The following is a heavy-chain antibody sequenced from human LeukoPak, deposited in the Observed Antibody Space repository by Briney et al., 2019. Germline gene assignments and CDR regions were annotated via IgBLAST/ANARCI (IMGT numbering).Heavy chain of an antibody. Sequence: GGSLRLSCAASGFTFSSYEMNWVRQAPGKGLEWVSYISSSGSTIYYADSVKGRFTISRDNAKNSLYLQMNSLRAEDTAVYYCASRGEVLRYFDWFGAYYYHGMDVWGQGTTVTVSS. CDR2: ISSSGSTI. V-gene: IGHV3-48*03. D-gene: IGHD3-9*01. J-gene: IGHJ6*02. CDR1: GFTFSSYE. CDR3: ASRGEVLRYFDWFGAYYYHGMDV.